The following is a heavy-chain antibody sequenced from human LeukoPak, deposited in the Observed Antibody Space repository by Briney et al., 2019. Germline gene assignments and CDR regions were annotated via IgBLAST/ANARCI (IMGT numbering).Heavy chain of an antibody. D-gene: IGHD3-9*01. CDR1: GGSFSGYY. CDR2: INHSGST. J-gene: IGHJ4*02. V-gene: IGHV4-34*01. CDR3: ARGLREGYFDWLSTFAY. Sequence: SETLSLTCAVYGGSFSGYYWSWIRQPPGKGLEWIGEINHSGSTNYNPSLKSQVTISVDTSKNQFSLKLSSVTAADTAVYYCARGLREGYFDWLSTFAYWGQGTLVTVSS.